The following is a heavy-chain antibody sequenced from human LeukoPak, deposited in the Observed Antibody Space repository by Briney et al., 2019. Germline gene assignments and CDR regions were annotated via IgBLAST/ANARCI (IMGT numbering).Heavy chain of an antibody. D-gene: IGHD3-10*01. J-gene: IGHJ5*02. V-gene: IGHV4-34*01. CDR3: ARASRITMVRGVIQSGSWFDP. Sequence: PSETLSLTCAVYGGSFSGYYWSWIRQPPGKGLEWIGEINHSGSTDYNPSLKSRVTISVDTSKNQFSLKLSSVTAADTAVYYCARASRITMVRGVIQSGSWFDPWGQGTLVTVSS. CDR2: INHSGST. CDR1: GGSFSGYY.